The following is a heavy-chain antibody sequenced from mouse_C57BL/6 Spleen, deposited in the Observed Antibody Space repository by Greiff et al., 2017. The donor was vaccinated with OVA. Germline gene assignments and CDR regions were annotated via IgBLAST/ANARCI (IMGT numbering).Heavy chain of an antibody. CDR2: ISYDGSN. V-gene: IGHV3-6*01. D-gene: IGHD2-1*01. J-gene: IGHJ2*01. Sequence: EVKVEESGPGLVKPSQSLSLTCSVTGYSITSGYYWNWIRQFPGNKLEWMGYISYDGSNNYNPSLKNRISITRDTSKNQFFLKLNSVTTEDTATYYCARDGNYLYYFDYWGQGTTLTVSS. CDR3: ARDGNYLYYFDY. CDR1: GYSITSGYY.